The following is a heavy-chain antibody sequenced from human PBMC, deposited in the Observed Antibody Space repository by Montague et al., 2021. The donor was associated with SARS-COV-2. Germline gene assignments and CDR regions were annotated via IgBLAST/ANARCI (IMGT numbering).Heavy chain of an antibody. CDR1: GWSFSGYY. CDR3: ARGVVVVVHRDYPARRGWFDP. D-gene: IGHD2-15*01. J-gene: IGHJ5*02. V-gene: IGHV4-34*01. Sequence: SETLSLTCAVYGWSFSGYYWNWIRQSPGKGLEWIGEINHSGTTNYNPSLKSRVTISVDTSKNQFSLKLSSVTAADTAVYYCARGVVVVVHRDYPARRGWFDPWGQGTLVGVSS. CDR2: INHSGTT.